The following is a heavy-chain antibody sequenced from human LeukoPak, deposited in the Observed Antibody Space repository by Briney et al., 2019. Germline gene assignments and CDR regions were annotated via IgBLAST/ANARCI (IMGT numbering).Heavy chain of an antibody. CDR2: INAGNGNT. CDR1: GYTFTSYA. V-gene: IGHV1-3*01. D-gene: IGHD6-19*01. J-gene: IGHJ4*02. CDR3: AREGENSSGWNS. Sequence: ASVKVSCKASGYTFTSYAMHWVRQAPGQRPEWMGWINAGNGNTKYSQKFQGRVTITRDTSASTAYMELSSLRSEDTAVYYCAREGENSSGWNSWGQGTLVTVSS.